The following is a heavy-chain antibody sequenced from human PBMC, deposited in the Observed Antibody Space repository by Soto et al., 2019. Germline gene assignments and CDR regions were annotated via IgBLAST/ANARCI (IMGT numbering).Heavy chain of an antibody. V-gene: IGHV3-15*07. CDR3: AADLGPAYESNNWFAP. Sequence: EVQLVESGGDLVKPGGSLRLSCAASGFIFSHAWFHWVRQPPGKGLELVGRVKNNGGATDYAASVKGRFTISRDDSKDTVYLQTSSLRTEDTAIDYCAADLGPAYESNNWFAPWGQGTLVTVSS. CDR2: VKNNGGAT. D-gene: IGHD2-21*01. J-gene: IGHJ5*02. CDR1: GFIFSHAW.